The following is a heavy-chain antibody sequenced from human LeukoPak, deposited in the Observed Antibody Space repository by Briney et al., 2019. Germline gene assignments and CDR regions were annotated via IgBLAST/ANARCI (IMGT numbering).Heavy chain of an antibody. V-gene: IGHV1-8*01. J-gene: IGHJ5*02. D-gene: IGHD3-10*01. CDR3: ARMHYYGSGSYHNWFDP. CDR1: GYTFTSYD. CDR2: MNPNSGNT. Sequence: ASVKVSCKASGYTFTSYDINWVRQATGQGLEWMGWMNPNSGNTGYAQKFQGRVTMTRNTSISTAYMELSSLRSEDTAVYYCARMHYYGSGSYHNWFDPWGQGTLVTVSS.